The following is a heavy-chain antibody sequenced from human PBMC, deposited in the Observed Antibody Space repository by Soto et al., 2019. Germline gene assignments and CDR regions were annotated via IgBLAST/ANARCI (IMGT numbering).Heavy chain of an antibody. J-gene: IGHJ4*02. Sequence: EVQLVESGGGLVQPGGSLRLSCAASGFTFSSYSMNWVRQAPGKGLEWVSYISSSSSTIYYAYSVKGRFNISRDNAKTSLYLQMNSLRAEATAVYYCARDLNYGLFDYWGQGTLVTVSS. D-gene: IGHD4-17*01. CDR1: GFTFSSYS. CDR3: ARDLNYGLFDY. V-gene: IGHV3-48*01. CDR2: ISSSSSTI.